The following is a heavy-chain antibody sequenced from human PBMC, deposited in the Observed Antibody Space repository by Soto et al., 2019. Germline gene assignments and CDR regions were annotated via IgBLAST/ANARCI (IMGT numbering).Heavy chain of an antibody. CDR1: GGSISSSNW. J-gene: IGHJ4*02. CDR3: ASQGGWYVDY. V-gene: IGHV4-4*02. Sequence: QVQLQESGPGLVKPSGTLSLTCAVSGGSISSSNWWSWVRQPPGKGLEWIGEIYRSGTTNYNPSLKRLVHISXDKSKNQFALKLNSVTAADTAVYYCASQGGWYVDYWGQGTLVTVSS. CDR2: IYRSGTT. D-gene: IGHD6-19*01.